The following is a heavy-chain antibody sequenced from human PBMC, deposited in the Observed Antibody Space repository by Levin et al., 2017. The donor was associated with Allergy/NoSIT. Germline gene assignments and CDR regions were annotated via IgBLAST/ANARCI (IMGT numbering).Heavy chain of an antibody. CDR2: INSEGTIT. Sequence: LSLTCAASGFTLSSYWMHWVRQAPGKGLVWVARINSEGTITNYADSVKGRFTMSRDNAKNTLYLQMYSLRAEDTALYYCARGGGGGLDAYDIRGQGTMVTVSS. J-gene: IGHJ3*02. CDR3: ARGGGGGLDAYDI. CDR1: GFTLSSYW. V-gene: IGHV3-74*01. D-gene: IGHD2-15*01.